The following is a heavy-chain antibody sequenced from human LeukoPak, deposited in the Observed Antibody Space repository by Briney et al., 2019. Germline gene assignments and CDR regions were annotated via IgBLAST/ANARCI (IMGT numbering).Heavy chain of an antibody. CDR3: ARASLYYYDSSGYYDY. D-gene: IGHD3-22*01. CDR1: GGSISSYY. V-gene: IGHV4-4*07. J-gene: IGHJ4*02. Sequence: KPSETLSLTCTVSGGSISSYYWSWFRQPAGKGLEWIGRIYITGSTNYNPSLKSRVTMSVDTSKSQFSLRLSSVTAADTAVYYCARASLYYYDSSGYYDYWGQGTLVTVSS. CDR2: IYITGST.